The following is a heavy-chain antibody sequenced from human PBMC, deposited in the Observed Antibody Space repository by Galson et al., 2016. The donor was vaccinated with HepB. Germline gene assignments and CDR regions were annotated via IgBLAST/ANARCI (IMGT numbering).Heavy chain of an antibody. V-gene: IGHV1-18*01. CDR2: ISPYSGHT. CDR1: GYTFTSYG. J-gene: IGHJ5*02. CDR3: ARDGCRGLVVSFGAFHP. D-gene: IGHD6-19*01. Sequence: SVKVSCKASGYTFTSYGISWVRQAPGQGLEWMGWISPYSGHTKYGQSLQGRVTMTTDTSTSTAYMELRSLRSDDTAVYFCARDGCRGLVVSFGAFHPWGQGTLVTVSS.